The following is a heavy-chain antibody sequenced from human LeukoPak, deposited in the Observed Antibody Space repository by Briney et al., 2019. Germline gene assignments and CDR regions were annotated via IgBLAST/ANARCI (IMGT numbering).Heavy chain of an antibody. Sequence: ASVKVSCKASGYTFTGYYIHWVRQAPGQGLEWMGRITPHNGGTNYAQKFQGRVTMTGDTSISTAYMELSRLSSDDTAVYYCVRGAYSYGSYFDYWGQGTLVTVSS. J-gene: IGHJ4*02. CDR2: ITPHNGGT. CDR1: GYTFTGYY. CDR3: VRGAYSYGSYFDY. D-gene: IGHD5-18*01. V-gene: IGHV1-2*06.